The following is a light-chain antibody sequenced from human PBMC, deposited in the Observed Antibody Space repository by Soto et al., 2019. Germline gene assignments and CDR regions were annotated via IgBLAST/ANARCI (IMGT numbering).Light chain of an antibody. J-gene: IGLJ2*01. Sequence: QSVLTQPRSVSGSPGQSVTISCTGTSSDVGGYNYVSWYQQHPGKAPKLMIYDVSKRPSGVPDRFSGSKSGNTASLTISGLQAEDEADYYCCSYAVRYTPVVFGGGTKLTV. V-gene: IGLV2-11*01. CDR3: CSYAVRYTPVV. CDR2: DVS. CDR1: SSDVGGYNY.